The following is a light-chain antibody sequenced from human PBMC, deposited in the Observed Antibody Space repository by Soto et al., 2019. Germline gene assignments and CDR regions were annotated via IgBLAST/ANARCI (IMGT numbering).Light chain of an antibody. CDR2: DVS. Sequence: QSVLTQPASVSGSPGQSITISRTGTSSDVGGYNYVSWYQHHPGKAPKLMIYDVSNRPSGVSNRFSGSKSGNTASLTISGLQPEDEADYYCSSYTTSNTRQIVFGTGTTVTVL. V-gene: IGLV2-14*03. CDR1: SSDVGGYNY. J-gene: IGLJ1*01. CDR3: SSYTTSNTRQIV.